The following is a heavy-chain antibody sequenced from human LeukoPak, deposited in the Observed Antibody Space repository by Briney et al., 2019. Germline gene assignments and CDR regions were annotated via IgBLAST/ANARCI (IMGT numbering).Heavy chain of an antibody. CDR3: ARPIGNYYSYMDV. Sequence: PAETLSLTCTVAGGSISSSSYGWGWIRKPPGKGLEFIGRIYYRGSTCYHPSLKSRVTVSVDTSSNQFSLRVSSVTAGDTAVYYCARPIGNYYSYMDVWGKGTTVTVSS. J-gene: IGHJ6*03. CDR1: GGSISSSSYG. D-gene: IGHD3-10*01. V-gene: IGHV4-39*01. CDR2: IYYRGST.